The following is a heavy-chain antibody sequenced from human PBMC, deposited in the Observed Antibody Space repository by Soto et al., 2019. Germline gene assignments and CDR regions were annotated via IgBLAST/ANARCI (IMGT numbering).Heavy chain of an antibody. J-gene: IGHJ4*02. CDR1: GFTFSSYS. D-gene: IGHD4-17*01. Sequence: GGSLRLSCAASGFTFSSYSMNWVRQAPGKGLEWVSSISSSSSYIYYADSVKGRFTISRDNAKNSLYLQMNSLRAEDTAVYYCARGLVETTVTTTGDWGQGTRVTVSS. CDR3: ARGLVETTVTTTGD. CDR2: ISSSSSYI. V-gene: IGHV3-21*06.